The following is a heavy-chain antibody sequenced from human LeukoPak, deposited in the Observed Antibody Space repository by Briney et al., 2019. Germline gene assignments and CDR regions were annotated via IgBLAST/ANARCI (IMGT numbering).Heavy chain of an antibody. Sequence: ASVKVSCKASGYTFTSYGISWVRQAPGQGLEWMGWISAYNGNTNYAQKLQGRATMTTDTSTSTAYMELRSLRSDDTAVYYCASSLTIFGVVISYAFDIWGQGTMVTVSS. J-gene: IGHJ3*02. CDR3: ASSLTIFGVVISYAFDI. CDR1: GYTFTSYG. CDR2: ISAYNGNT. V-gene: IGHV1-18*01. D-gene: IGHD3-3*01.